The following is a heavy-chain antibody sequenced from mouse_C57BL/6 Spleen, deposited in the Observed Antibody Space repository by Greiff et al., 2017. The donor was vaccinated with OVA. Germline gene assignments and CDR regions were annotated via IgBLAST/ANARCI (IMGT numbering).Heavy chain of an antibody. CDR2: INYDGSST. Sequence: EVKLMESEGGLVQPGSSMKLSCTASGFTFSDYYMAWVRQVPEKGLEWVANINYDGSSTYYLDSLKSRFIISRDNAKNILYLQMSSLKSEDTATYYCAREFITTVDWYFDVWGTGTTVTVSS. D-gene: IGHD1-1*01. CDR1: GFTFSDYY. J-gene: IGHJ1*03. V-gene: IGHV5-16*01. CDR3: AREFITTVDWYFDV.